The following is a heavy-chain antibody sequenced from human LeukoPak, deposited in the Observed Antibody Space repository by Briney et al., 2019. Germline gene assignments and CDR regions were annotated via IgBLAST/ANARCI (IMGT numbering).Heavy chain of an antibody. CDR3: ARDRTGYSSDDAFDI. CDR1: GFTFNTYG. Sequence: SGGSLRLSCAASGFTFNTYGMHWVRQAPGKGLEWVAFIRFDGSNKYYADSVRGRFTISRDNSKNTLYLQMNSLRAEDTAVYYCARDRTGYSSDDAFDIWGQGTMVTVSS. CDR2: IRFDGSNK. V-gene: IGHV3-30*02. D-gene: IGHD3-9*01. J-gene: IGHJ3*02.